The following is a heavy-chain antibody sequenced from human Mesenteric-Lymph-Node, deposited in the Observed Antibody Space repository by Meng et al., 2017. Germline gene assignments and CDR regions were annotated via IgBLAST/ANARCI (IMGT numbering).Heavy chain of an antibody. CDR1: GFTFSIYA. V-gene: IGHV3-49*04. CDR3: GRVAGSSGSSLDY. Sequence: GESLKISCAASGFTFSIYAMTWVRQAPGKGLEWVGFIRSKAYGGTTDYAASVKGRFSVSRDDSKNSLYLQMNSLKVEDTAVYFCGRVAGSSGSSLDYWGHGTLVTVSS. J-gene: IGHJ4*01. D-gene: IGHD6-19*01. CDR2: IRSKAYGGTT.